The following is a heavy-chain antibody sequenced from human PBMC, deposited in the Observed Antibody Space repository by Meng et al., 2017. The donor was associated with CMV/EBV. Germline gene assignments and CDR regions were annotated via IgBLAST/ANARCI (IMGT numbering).Heavy chain of an antibody. CDR1: GGSVSSGSYY. CDR3: ARTYYYGSGSWD. Sequence: SETLSLTCTASGGSVSSGSYYWSWIRQPPGKGLEWIGYIYYSGSTNYNPSLKSRVTISVDTSKNQFSLKLSSVTAADTAVYYCARTYYYGSGSWDWGQGTLVTVSS. CDR2: IYYSGST. V-gene: IGHV4-61*01. D-gene: IGHD3-10*01. J-gene: IGHJ4*02.